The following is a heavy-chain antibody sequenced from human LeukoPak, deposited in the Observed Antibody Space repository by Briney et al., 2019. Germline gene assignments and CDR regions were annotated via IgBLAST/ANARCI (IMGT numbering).Heavy chain of an antibody. CDR1: GGSFSGYY. J-gene: IGHJ4*02. CDR3: ARGLVEYSSSEGYY. CDR2: INHSGST. V-gene: IGHV4-34*01. D-gene: IGHD6-6*01. Sequence: PSETLSLTCAVYGGSFSGYYWSWIRQPPGKGLEWIGEINHSGSTNYNPPLKSRVTISVDTSKNQFSLKLSSVTAADTAVYYCARGLVEYSSSEGYYWGQGTLVTVSS.